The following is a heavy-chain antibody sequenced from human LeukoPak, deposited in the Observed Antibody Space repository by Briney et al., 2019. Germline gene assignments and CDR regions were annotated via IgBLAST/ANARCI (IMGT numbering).Heavy chain of an antibody. D-gene: IGHD5-24*01. Sequence: PGGSLRLSCVASAFTFKTYTLNWVRKTPGKGLEWVSYISTAGNLINYADSVRGRFTISRDNAKNSLYLYMSSLTPEDAAVYYCARPVEGHFDFRGQGTLVTVSS. J-gene: IGHJ4*02. CDR2: ISTAGNLI. CDR3: ARPVEGHFDF. V-gene: IGHV3-21*01. CDR1: AFTFKTYT.